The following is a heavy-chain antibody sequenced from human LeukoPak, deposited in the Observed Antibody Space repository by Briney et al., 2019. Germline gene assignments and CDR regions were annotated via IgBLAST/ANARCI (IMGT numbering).Heavy chain of an antibody. CDR1: GYTFTGYY. CDR3: ARAPSFSGGGWYDY. V-gene: IGHV1-2*02. Sequence: GASVKVSCKASGYTFTGYYMHWVRQAPGQGLEWMGWINPNSGGTNYAQKFQGRVTMTRDTSISTAYMELSRLRSDDTAVYYCARAPSFSGGGWYDYGGQEPLVTVPS. CDR2: INPNSGGT. J-gene: IGHJ4*02. D-gene: IGHD6-19*01.